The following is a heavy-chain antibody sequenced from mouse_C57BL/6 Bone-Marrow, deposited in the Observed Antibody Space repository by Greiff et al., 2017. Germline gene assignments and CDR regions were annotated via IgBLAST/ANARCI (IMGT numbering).Heavy chain of an antibody. D-gene: IGHD2-14*01. CDR3: ARGRYHGYCAMDY. CDR2: IDPSDSET. CDR1: GYTFTSYW. J-gene: IGHJ4*01. Sequence: QVQLKQPGAELVRPGSSVKLSCKASGYTFTSYWMHWVKQRPIQGLEWIGNIDPSDSETHYNQKFKDKATLTVDKSSSTAYIQLSSLTSEDSTVYYYARGRYHGYCAMDYGGQGTSVTVSS. V-gene: IGHV1-52*01.